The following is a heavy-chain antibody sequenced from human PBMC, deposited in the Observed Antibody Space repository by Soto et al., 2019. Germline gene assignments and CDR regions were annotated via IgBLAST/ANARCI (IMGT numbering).Heavy chain of an antibody. D-gene: IGHD3-3*01. V-gene: IGHV4-30-4*01. CDR1: GGSISSGDYY. Sequence: SETLSLTCTVSGGSISSGDYYWSWIRQPPGKGLEWIGYIYYSGSTYYNPSLKSRVTISVDTSKNQFSLKLSSVTAADTAVYYCARGPYPPIFGVVSHFDYWGQGTLVTVSS. CDR2: IYYSGST. CDR3: ARGPYPPIFGVVSHFDY. J-gene: IGHJ4*02.